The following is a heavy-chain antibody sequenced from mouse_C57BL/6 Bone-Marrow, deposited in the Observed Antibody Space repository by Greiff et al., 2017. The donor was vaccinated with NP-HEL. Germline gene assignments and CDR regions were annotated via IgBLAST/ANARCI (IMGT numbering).Heavy chain of an antibody. CDR3: ATYDYSDYYAMDY. V-gene: IGHV1-55*01. CDR2: IYPGSGST. CDR1: GYTFTSYW. D-gene: IGHD2-4*01. Sequence: VQLQQPGAELVKPGASVKMSCKASGYTFTSYWITWVKQRPGQGLEWIGDIYPGSGSTNYNEKFTSKATLTVDTSSSTAYMQLSSLTSEDSAVYYCATYDYSDYYAMDYWGQGTSVTVSS. J-gene: IGHJ4*01.